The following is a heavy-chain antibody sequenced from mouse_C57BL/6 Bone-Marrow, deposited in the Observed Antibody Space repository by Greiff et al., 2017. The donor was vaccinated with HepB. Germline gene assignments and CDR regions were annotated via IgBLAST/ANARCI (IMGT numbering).Heavy chain of an antibody. CDR2: IRSKSNNYAT. CDR1: GFSFNTYA. J-gene: IGHJ2*01. V-gene: IGHV10-1*01. D-gene: IGHD2-4*01. CDR3: VRDDYDEGAFDY. Sequence: EVQLVESGGGLVQPKGSLKLSCAASGFSFNTYALHWVRQAPGKGLEWVARIRSKSNNYATYYADSVKDRFTISRDDSESMLYLQMNNLKTEDTAMYYCVRDDYDEGAFDYWGQGTTLTVSS.